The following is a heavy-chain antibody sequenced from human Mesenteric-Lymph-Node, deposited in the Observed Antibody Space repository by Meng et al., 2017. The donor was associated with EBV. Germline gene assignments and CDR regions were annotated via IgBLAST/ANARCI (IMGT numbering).Heavy chain of an antibody. D-gene: IGHD3-10*01. V-gene: IGHV4-34*01. CDR2: INHSGST. CDR1: GGSFSGYY. J-gene: IGHJ4*02. CDR3: ARFGAILRGFDY. Sequence: LQQWGAGLFKPPETLARTCAVYGGSFSGYYWSWIRQPPGKGLEWIGEINHSGSTNYNPSLKSRVTISVDTSKNQFSLKLSSVTAADTAVYYCARFGAILRGFDYWGQGTLVTVSS.